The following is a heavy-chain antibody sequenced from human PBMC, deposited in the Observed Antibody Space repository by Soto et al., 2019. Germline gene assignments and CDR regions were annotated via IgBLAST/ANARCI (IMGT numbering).Heavy chain of an antibody. CDR2: INPKSGGT. CDR1: GYSFTDYH. D-gene: IGHD2-8*01. J-gene: IGHJ6*02. CDR3: ARGDSTDCSNGVCSFFYNHDMDV. V-gene: IGHV1-2*04. Sequence: ASVKVSCKASGYSFTDYHIHWVRQAPGQGLEWLGRINPKSGGTSTAQKFEGWVTMTTDTSISTASMELTRLTSDDTAIYYCARGDSTDCSNGVCSFFYNHDMDVWGQGTTVTVSS.